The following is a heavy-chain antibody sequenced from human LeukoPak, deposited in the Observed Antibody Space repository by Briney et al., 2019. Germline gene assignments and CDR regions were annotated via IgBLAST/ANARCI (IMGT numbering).Heavy chain of an antibody. Sequence: GGSLRLSCAASGFTFSSYSMNWVRQAPGKGLEWVSSISSSSNYIYYADSVKGRFTISRDNSKNTLYLQMNSLRAEDTAVYYCAKDAVGATAYYFDYWGQGTLVTVSS. V-gene: IGHV3-21*04. J-gene: IGHJ4*02. CDR2: ISSSSNYI. CDR1: GFTFSSYS. D-gene: IGHD1-26*01. CDR3: AKDAVGATAYYFDY.